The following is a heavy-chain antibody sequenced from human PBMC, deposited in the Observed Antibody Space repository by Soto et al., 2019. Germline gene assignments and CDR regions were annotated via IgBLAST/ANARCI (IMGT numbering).Heavy chain of an antibody. V-gene: IGHV1-2*04. CDR1: GYTFTGYY. Sequence: ASVKVSCKASGYTFTGYYMHWVRQAPGQGLEWMGWINPNRGGTNYAQKFQGWVTMTRDTSISTAYLELSRLRSDDTAVDYCAREAISPNEVGYYGMDVWGQGTTVTVSS. CDR2: INPNRGGT. J-gene: IGHJ6*02. CDR3: AREAISPNEVGYYGMDV. D-gene: IGHD1-1*01.